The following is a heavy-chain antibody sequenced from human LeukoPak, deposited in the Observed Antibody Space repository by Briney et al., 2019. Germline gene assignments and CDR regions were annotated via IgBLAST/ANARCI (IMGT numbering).Heavy chain of an antibody. Sequence: ASVKVSCKASGGTFSSYAISWVRQAPGQGLEWMGGIVPIFGTANYAQKFQGRVTITADESTSTAYMELSSLRSEDTAVYYCARAKDNYRGNDAFDIWGQGTVVTVSS. V-gene: IGHV1-69*13. CDR2: IVPIFGTA. CDR3: ARAKDNYRGNDAFDI. D-gene: IGHD4/OR15-4a*01. CDR1: GGTFSSYA. J-gene: IGHJ3*02.